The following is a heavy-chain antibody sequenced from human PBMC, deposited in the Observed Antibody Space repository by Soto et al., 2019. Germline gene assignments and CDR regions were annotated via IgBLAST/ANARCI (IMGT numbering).Heavy chain of an antibody. J-gene: IGHJ4*02. CDR2: SYYSGST. D-gene: IGHD5-18*01. V-gene: IGHV4-59*08. CDR3: ASHRYRYGVYYFDY. Sequence: QVQLQESGPGLVKPSETLSLTCIVSGGSISNYYWSWIRQPPGKGLEWIGYSYYSGSTNYNPSLTSRVTVSVDTSKNQVSLKLSSVTAADTAVYYCASHRYRYGVYYFDYWGQGTLVTVSS. CDR1: GGSISNYY.